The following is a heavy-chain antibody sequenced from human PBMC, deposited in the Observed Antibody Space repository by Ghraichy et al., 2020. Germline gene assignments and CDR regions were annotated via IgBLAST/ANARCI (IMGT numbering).Heavy chain of an antibody. J-gene: IGHJ4*02. CDR2: INHSGSA. D-gene: IGHD3-10*01. V-gene: IGHV4-34*01. CDR1: GGSFSSFY. Sequence: SETLSLTCAVYGGSFSSFYWSWIRQPPGKGLEWIGEINHSGSANYNPSLKSRVTISVDTSKNQFSLKLSSVTAADTAVYYCTRGSYYGSGSYYNYWGQGTLVTVSS. CDR3: TRGSYYGSGSYYNY.